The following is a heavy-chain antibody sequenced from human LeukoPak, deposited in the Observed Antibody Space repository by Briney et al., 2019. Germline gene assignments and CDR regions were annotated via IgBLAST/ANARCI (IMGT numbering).Heavy chain of an antibody. J-gene: IGHJ4*02. Sequence: NPSETLSLTCTVSGGSISSYYWSWIRQPPGKGLEWIGYIYYSGSTNYNPSLKSRVTISVDTSKNQFSLKLSSVTAADTAVYYCAVTFGEAWGQGTLVTVSS. D-gene: IGHD3-3*01. CDR2: IYYSGST. CDR3: AVTFGEA. CDR1: GGSISSYY. V-gene: IGHV4-59*08.